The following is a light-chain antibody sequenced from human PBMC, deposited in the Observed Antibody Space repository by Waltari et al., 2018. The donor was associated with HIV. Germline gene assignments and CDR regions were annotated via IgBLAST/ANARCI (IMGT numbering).Light chain of an antibody. Sequence: QSALTQPASVSGSLGQSITISCTGTSSDVGGHNSVSWYQQHPGKAPKLSISDVSNWPSGVSNRFSCSKSGNTASLTISGLQAEDEADYYCSSYTANSRIFGGGTRLTVL. CDR1: SSDVGGHNS. CDR2: DVS. CDR3: SSYTANSRI. J-gene: IGLJ2*01. V-gene: IGLV2-14*03.